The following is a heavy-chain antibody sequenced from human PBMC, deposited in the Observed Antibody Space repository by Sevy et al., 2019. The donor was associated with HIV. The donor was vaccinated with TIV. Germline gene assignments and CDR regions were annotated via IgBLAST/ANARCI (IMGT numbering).Heavy chain of an antibody. V-gene: IGHV3-30*18. Sequence: GGSLRLSCAASGFTFSSYGMHWVRQAPGKGLEWVAVISYDGSNKYYADSVKGRFTISRDNSKNTLYLQMNSLRAEDTAVYYCAKDLMGNGYNYDYYYYYGMDVWGQGTMVTVSS. CDR1: GFTFSSYG. CDR2: ISYDGSNK. CDR3: AKDLMGNGYNYDYYYYYGMDV. D-gene: IGHD5-12*01. J-gene: IGHJ6*02.